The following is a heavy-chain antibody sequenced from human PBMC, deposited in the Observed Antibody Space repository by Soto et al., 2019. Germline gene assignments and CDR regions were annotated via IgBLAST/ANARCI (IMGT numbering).Heavy chain of an antibody. CDR3: ARVGTTIFGVVIPSWFDP. J-gene: IGHJ5*02. CDR1: GGSIRSVGYY. D-gene: IGHD3-3*01. Sequence: PPETLSPTWTVSGGSIRSVGYYWNWILQNRGKGLESSRYLYCSGSTYYNPSLKSRATISLDTSKNPFYLKLSSVTAADTAVYYCARVGTTIFGVVIPSWFDPWGQGTLVTVSS. V-gene: IGHV4-31*02. CDR2: LYCSGST.